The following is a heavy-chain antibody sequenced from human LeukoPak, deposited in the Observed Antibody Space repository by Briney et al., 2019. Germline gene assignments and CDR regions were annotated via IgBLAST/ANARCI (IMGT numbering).Heavy chain of an antibody. CDR1: GYTFTSYY. V-gene: IGHV1-46*01. Sequence: ASVKVSCKASGYTFTSYYMHWVRQAPGQGLEWMGIINPSGGSTSYAQKFQGRVTMTRDTSTSTAYMELSSLRSEDTAVYYCARARAGQDAFDIWGQGTMVTVSS. CDR3: ARARAGQDAFDI. J-gene: IGHJ3*02. D-gene: IGHD6-19*01. CDR2: INPSGGST.